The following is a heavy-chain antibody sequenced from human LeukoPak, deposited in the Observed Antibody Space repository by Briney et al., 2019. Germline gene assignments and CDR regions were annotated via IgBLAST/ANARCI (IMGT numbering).Heavy chain of an antibody. Sequence: SETLSLTCAVYGGSFSGYYWSWIRQPPGKGLEWIGEINHSGSTNYNPSLKSRVTISVDTSKNQFSLKLSSVTAADTAVYYCARLYYYDSSGYYQNDYWGQGTLVTVSS. J-gene: IGHJ4*02. V-gene: IGHV4-34*01. D-gene: IGHD3-22*01. CDR2: INHSGST. CDR1: GGSFSGYY. CDR3: ARLYYYDSSGYYQNDY.